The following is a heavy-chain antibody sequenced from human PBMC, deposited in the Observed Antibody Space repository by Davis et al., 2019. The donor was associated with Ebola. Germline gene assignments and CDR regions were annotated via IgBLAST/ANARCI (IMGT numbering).Heavy chain of an antibody. Sequence: GESLKISCKGSGYSFINHWIGWVRQMPGKCLEWMGIIYPGDSATRYNPSFQGQVTMSVDKSISTAYLEWSSLKASDTAKYYCARDPTGTSQGWLDLWGQGTMVIISS. V-gene: IGHV5-51*01. CDR1: GYSFINHW. CDR2: IYPGDSAT. J-gene: IGHJ5*02. D-gene: IGHD1-7*01. CDR3: ARDPTGTSQGWLDL.